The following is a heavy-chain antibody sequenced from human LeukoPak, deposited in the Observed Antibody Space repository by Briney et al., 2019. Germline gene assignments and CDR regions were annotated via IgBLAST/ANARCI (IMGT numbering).Heavy chain of an antibody. CDR2: INSDGRST. D-gene: IGHD1-26*01. Sequence: GGSLRLSCAASGFSFSSDLMHWVRQAPGKGLVWVSHINSDGRSTRYADSVKGRFTISRDIAKNTLYLQMNSLRAEDTAVYYCAKDRSGSLDYWGQGTLVTVSS. CDR3: AKDRSGSLDY. CDR1: GFSFSSDL. V-gene: IGHV3-74*01. J-gene: IGHJ4*02.